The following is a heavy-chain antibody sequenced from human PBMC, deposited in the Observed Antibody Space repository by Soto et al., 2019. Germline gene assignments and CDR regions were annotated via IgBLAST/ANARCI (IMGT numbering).Heavy chain of an antibody. D-gene: IGHD2-2*01. CDR2: INAGNGNT. J-gene: IGHJ4*02. V-gene: IGHV1-3*01. Sequence: RASVKVSCKASGYTFTSYAMHWVRQAPGQRLEWMGWINAGNGNTKYSQKFQGRVTITRDTSASTAYMELSSLRSEDTAAYYCARDSASVPALHYFDYWGQGTLVTVSS. CDR3: ARDSASVPALHYFDY. CDR1: GYTFTSYA.